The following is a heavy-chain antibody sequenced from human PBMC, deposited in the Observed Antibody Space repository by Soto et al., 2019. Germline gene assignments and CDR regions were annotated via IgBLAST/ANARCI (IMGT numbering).Heavy chain of an antibody. CDR3: ARRYPTTYYFDY. J-gene: IGHJ4*02. CDR1: GGSISSSNW. D-gene: IGHD3-9*01. V-gene: IGHV4-4*02. Sequence: SETLSLTCAVSGGSISSSNWWSWVRQPPGKGLEWIGEIYHSGSTNYNPSLKSQVTISVDKSKNQFSLKLSSVTAADTAVYYCARRYPTTYYFDYWGQGTLVTVSS. CDR2: IYHSGST.